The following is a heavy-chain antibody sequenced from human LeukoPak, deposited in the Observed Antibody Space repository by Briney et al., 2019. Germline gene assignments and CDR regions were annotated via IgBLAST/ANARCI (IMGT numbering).Heavy chain of an antibody. CDR1: GFTFSSYW. CDR2: IKHDGSEK. J-gene: IGHJ4*02. CDR3: AREVPGYYDSSGYYDY. Sequence: GGSLRLSCAASGFTFSSYWMSWVRRAPGKGREWVANIKHDGSEKYYVDSVKGRFTISRDNAKNSLYLQMNSLRAEDTAVYYCAREVPGYYDSSGYYDYWGQGTLVTVSS. D-gene: IGHD3-22*01. V-gene: IGHV3-7*04.